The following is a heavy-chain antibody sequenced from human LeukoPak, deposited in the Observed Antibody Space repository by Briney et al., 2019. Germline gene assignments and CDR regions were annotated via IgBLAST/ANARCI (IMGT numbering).Heavy chain of an antibody. D-gene: IGHD3-22*01. V-gene: IGHV1-69*05. Sequence: ASVKVSCKASGGTFSSYAISWVRQAPGQGLEWMGRIIPIFGTANYAQTFHGRVTITTDESTSTAYMELSSLRSEDTAVYYCAREIPGPYMIVAVGDAFDIWGQGTMVTVSS. J-gene: IGHJ3*02. CDR3: AREIPGPYMIVAVGDAFDI. CDR1: GGTFSSYA. CDR2: IIPIFGTA.